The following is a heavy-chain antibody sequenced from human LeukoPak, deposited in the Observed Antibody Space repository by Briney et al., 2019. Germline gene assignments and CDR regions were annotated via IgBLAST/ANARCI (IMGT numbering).Heavy chain of an antibody. CDR2: IIPIFGTA. CDR3: ARVSFSGVVVAWYYMDV. J-gene: IGHJ6*03. D-gene: IGHD3-22*01. Sequence: GASVKVSCKASGGTFSSYAISWVRQAPGQGLEWMGGIIPIFGTANYAQKFQGRVTITADKSTSTAYMELSSLRSEDTAVYYCARVSFSGVVVAWYYMDVWGKGTTVTVSS. V-gene: IGHV1-69*06. CDR1: GGTFSSYA.